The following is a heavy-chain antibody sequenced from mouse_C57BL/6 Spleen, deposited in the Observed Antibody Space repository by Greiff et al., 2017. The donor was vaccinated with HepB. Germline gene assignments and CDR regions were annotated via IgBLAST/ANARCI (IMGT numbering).Heavy chain of an antibody. CDR2: IWSGGST. Sequence: QVHVKQSGPGLVQPSQSLSITCTVSGFSLTSYGVHWVRQSPGKGLEWLGVIWSGGSTDYNAAFISRLSISKDNSKSQVFFKMNSLQADDTAIYYCARSQFITTVVAPYAMHYWGQGTSVTVSS. D-gene: IGHD1-1*01. CDR1: GFSLTSYG. J-gene: IGHJ4*01. V-gene: IGHV2-2*01. CDR3: ARSQFITTVVAPYAMHY.